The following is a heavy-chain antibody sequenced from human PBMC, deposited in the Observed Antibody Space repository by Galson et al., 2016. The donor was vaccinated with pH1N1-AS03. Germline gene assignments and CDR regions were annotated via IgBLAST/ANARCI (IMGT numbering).Heavy chain of an antibody. CDR2: MNPNSDNT. D-gene: IGHD6-25*01. V-gene: IGHV1-8*02. CDR1: GYTFNLYG. CDR3: VRQFFRHSSGWDP. J-gene: IGHJ5*02. Sequence: SVKVSCKASGYTFNLYGTSWVRQAPGQGLEWMGWMNPNSDNTGYAQNFQGRVTMTRNTSITTAYMELSSLRAEDTAFYYCVRQFFRHSSGWDPWGQVTLVSVSS.